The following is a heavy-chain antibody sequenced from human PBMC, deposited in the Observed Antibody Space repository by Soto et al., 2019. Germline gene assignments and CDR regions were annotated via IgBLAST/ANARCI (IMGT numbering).Heavy chain of an antibody. CDR3: ARHLGIATPSPDY. V-gene: IGHV5-51*01. J-gene: IGHJ4*02. D-gene: IGHD6-6*01. Sequence: VESLKISCKGYGYSFITYWIGWVRQMPGKGLEWMGIIYPGDSDTRYSPSFQGQVTISADKSIGTAYLQWSSLKASDTAIYYCARHLGIATPSPDYWGQGTLVTVSS. CDR1: GYSFITYW. CDR2: IYPGDSDT.